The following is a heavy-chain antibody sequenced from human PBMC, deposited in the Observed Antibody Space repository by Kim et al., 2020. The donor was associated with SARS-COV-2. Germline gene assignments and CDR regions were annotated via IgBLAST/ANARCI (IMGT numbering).Heavy chain of an antibody. D-gene: IGHD2-15*01. CDR1: GGSFSGYY. V-gene: IGHV4-34*01. CDR3: ARGRMVVAATPFGY. CDR2: INHSGST. Sequence: SETLSLTCAVYGGSFSGYYWSWIRQPPGKGLEWIGEINHSGSTNYNPSLKSRVTISVDTSKNQFSLKLSSVTAADTAVYYCARGRMVVAATPFGYWGQGTLVTVSS. J-gene: IGHJ4*02.